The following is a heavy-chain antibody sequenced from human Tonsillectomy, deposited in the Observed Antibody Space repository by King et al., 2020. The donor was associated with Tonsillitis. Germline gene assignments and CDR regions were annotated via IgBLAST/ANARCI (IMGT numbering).Heavy chain of an antibody. CDR2: IYYSGST. D-gene: IGHD4-17*01. CDR3: ARFYGDYGYWFDP. V-gene: IGHV4-59*01. J-gene: IGHJ5*02. Sequence: QVQLQESGPGLVKPSETLSLTCTVSGGSINSYYWSWIRQPPGKGLEWIGYIYYSGSTNYNPSLKSRVTISVGTSKNQFSLQLSSVTAADTAVYYCARFYGDYGYWFDPWGQGTLVTVSS. CDR1: GGSINSYY.